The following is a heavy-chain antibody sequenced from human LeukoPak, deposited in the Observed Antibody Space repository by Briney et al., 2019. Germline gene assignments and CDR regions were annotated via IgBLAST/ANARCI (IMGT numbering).Heavy chain of an antibody. CDR2: IKQDGSEK. CDR1: GFTFSSYW. J-gene: IGHJ4*02. Sequence: PGGSLRLSCAASGFTFSSYWMSWVRQAPGKGLEWVANIKQDGSEKYYVDSVKGRFTISRDNAKNSLYLQMNSLRAEDTAVYYCARESHHYYGSGSYYYLFDYWGQGTLVTVSS. V-gene: IGHV3-7*01. D-gene: IGHD3-10*01. CDR3: ARESHHYYGSGSYYYLFDY.